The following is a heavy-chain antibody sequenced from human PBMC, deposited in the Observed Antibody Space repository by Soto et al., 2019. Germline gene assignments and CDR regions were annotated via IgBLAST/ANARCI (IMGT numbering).Heavy chain of an antibody. CDR2: INHSGST. D-gene: IGHD6-13*01. Sequence: SETLSLTCAVYGGSFSGYYWSWIRQPPGKGLEWIGEINHSGSTNYNPSLKSRVTISVDTSKNQFSLKLSSVTAADTAVYYCARGGGSSSWYEYNGRFDYWGQGTLVTVSS. V-gene: IGHV4-34*01. J-gene: IGHJ4*02. CDR3: ARGGGSSSWYEYNGRFDY. CDR1: GGSFSGYY.